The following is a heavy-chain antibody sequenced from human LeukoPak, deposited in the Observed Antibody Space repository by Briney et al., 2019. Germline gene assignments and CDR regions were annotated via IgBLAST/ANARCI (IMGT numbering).Heavy chain of an antibody. V-gene: IGHV7-4-1*02. J-gene: IGHJ1*01. CDR3: AXDYTVTLGTTTYFQH. CDR1: GYIFSIYA. Sequence: ASVKVSCKASGYIFSIYAIIWVRQAPGQGLELMGWINTNTGIPTYAQGFTGRFVFSLDTLVSTAYLQISSLKDEDTAIYYCAXDYTVTLGTTTYFQHWGQGTLVTVSS. D-gene: IGHD1-7*01. CDR2: INTNTGIP.